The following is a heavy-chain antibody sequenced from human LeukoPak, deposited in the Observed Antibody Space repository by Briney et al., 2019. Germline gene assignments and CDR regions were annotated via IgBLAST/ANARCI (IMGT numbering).Heavy chain of an antibody. V-gene: IGHV1-18*01. D-gene: IGHD3-10*01. Sequence: ASVKVSCKASGYTFTSYGISWVRQAPGQGLERMGWISAYNGNTNYAQKLQGRVTMTTDTSTSTAYMELRSLRSDDTAVYYCARDLMGPAGGWFDPWGQGTLVTVSS. CDR1: GYTFTSYG. CDR2: ISAYNGNT. CDR3: ARDLMGPAGGWFDP. J-gene: IGHJ5*02.